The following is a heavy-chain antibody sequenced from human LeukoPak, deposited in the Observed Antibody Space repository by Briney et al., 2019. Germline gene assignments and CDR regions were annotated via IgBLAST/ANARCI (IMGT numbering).Heavy chain of an antibody. CDR3: ASGGDFHSFDY. CDR2: IYYSGST. D-gene: IGHD2-21*02. J-gene: IGHJ4*02. CDR1: GGSISGHY. V-gene: IGHV4-59*08. Sequence: SETLSLTCIVSGGSISGHYWSWIRQPPGKGLEWIGYIYYSGSTNYNPSLKSRVTISVDTSKNQFSLKLSSVTAADTAVYYCASGGDFHSFDYWGQGTLVTVSS.